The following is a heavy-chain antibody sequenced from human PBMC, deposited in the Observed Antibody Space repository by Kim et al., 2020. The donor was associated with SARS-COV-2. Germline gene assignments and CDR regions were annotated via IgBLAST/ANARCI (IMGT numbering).Heavy chain of an antibody. CDR3: TTGPPSSGYYYGY. V-gene: IGHV3-15*01. D-gene: IGHD3-22*01. Sequence: YAAPVKGRFTISRDDSKNTLYLQMNSLKTEDTAVYYCTTGPPSSGYYYGYWGQGTLVTVSS. J-gene: IGHJ4*02.